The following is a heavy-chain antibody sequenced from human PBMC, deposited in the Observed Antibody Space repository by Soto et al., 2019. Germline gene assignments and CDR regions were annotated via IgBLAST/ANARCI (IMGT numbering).Heavy chain of an antibody. CDR1: GYTFTSYG. J-gene: IGHJ6*02. D-gene: IGHD6-13*01. CDR3: GRRPQQPGPSSYYYGMDV. CDR2: ISAYNGNT. Sequence: ASVKVSCKASGYTFTSYGISWVRQAPGQGLEWMGWISAYNGNTNYAQKLQGRVTMTTDTSTSTAYMELRSLRCDVTSVGECGRRPQQPGPSSYYYGMDVWGLGTMVTVSS. V-gene: IGHV1-18*01.